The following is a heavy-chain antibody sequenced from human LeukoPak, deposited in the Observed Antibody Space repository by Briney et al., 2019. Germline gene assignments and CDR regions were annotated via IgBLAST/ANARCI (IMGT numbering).Heavy chain of an antibody. J-gene: IGHJ4*02. CDR3: AKDRGYRQLWGFDY. D-gene: IGHD1-1*01. Sequence: PGGSLRLSCEASGFTFINYAMSWVRQTPGRGLEWVSAITGSGGRTYNADSVKGRFTISRDNSRNTLYLQMNSLRAEDTAVYYCAKDRGYRQLWGFDYWGQGILVTVSS. V-gene: IGHV3-23*01. CDR1: GFTFINYA. CDR2: ITGSGGRT.